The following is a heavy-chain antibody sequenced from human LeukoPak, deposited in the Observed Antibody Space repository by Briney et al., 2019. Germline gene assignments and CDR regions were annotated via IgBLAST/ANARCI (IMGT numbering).Heavy chain of an antibody. Sequence: GGSLRLSCAASGFTFSRYAMSWVRQAPGKGLEWVSAISGSGGSTYYADSVKGRFTISRDNSKNTLYLQMNSLRAEDTAVYYCAKDWYYYDSSGYYDAFDIWGQGTMVTVSS. CDR2: ISGSGGST. CDR3: AKDWYYYDSSGYYDAFDI. CDR1: GFTFSRYA. V-gene: IGHV3-23*01. D-gene: IGHD3-22*01. J-gene: IGHJ3*02.